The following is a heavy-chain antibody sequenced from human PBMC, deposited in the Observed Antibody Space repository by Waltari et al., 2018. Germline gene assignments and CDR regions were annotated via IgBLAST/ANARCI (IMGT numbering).Heavy chain of an antibody. D-gene: IGHD3-10*01. CDR1: GFLFIKHA. V-gene: IGHV3-23*01. J-gene: IGHJ4*02. CDR3: AKDLSVDYNPGIIDY. CDR2: ISGDGGGT. Sequence: EVQLLESGGGLVQPGGSLRLSCVVSGFLFIKHAMTWVRQAPGKGLEWVSLISGDGGGTYYADSVQGRFTISRDNSKNTLFLQLNSLRTDDTAVYYCAKDLSVDYNPGIIDYWGQGTLVTVSS.